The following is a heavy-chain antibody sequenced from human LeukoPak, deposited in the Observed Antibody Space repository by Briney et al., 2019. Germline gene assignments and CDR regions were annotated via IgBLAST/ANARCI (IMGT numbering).Heavy chain of an antibody. CDR1: GITFISAW. Sequence: GGSLRLSCAASGITFISAWMNWVRQAPGKGLEWVGRIKSKTDGGTAEHAAPVKGRFIISRGDSKNMLYLQMNSLNSDDTGVYYCATALRGVGFWGQGTLVTVPS. CDR3: ATALRGVGF. D-gene: IGHD3-3*01. J-gene: IGHJ4*02. CDR2: IKSKTDGGTA. V-gene: IGHV3-15*01.